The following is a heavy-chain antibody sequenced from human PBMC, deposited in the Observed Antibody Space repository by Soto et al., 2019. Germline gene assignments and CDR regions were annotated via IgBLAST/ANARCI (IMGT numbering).Heavy chain of an antibody. CDR2: IYYSGST. D-gene: IGHD4-17*01. Sequence: ASETLFLTCTVSGGSMSSYYWTWIRQPPGKGLEYIGYIYYSGSTDYNPSLKSRVTISADTSQNQFSLKLSSVTAADTAVYYCARISGYGDYIYWGQGTLVTVSS. CDR1: GGSMSSYY. J-gene: IGHJ4*02. V-gene: IGHV4-59*08. CDR3: ARISGYGDYIY.